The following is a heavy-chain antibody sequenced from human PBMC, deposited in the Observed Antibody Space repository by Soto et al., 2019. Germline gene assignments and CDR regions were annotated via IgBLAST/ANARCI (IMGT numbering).Heavy chain of an antibody. D-gene: IGHD5-12*01. CDR2: IYWNDDK. V-gene: IGHV2-5*01. CDR1: GFSLTTSGEG. CDR3: AHFSGYEQFDY. Sequence: QITLKESGPTLVKPTQTLTLTCSFSGFSLTTSGEGVAWIRQPPGKALEWLAVIYWNDDKRYSPSLKSRLTITKDTSMNRVVLTLTDMVPVDTATYPCAHFSGYEQFDYWGQGTLVTVSS. J-gene: IGHJ4*02.